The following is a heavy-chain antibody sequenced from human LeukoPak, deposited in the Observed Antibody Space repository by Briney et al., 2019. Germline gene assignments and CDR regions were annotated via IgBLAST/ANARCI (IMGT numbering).Heavy chain of an antibody. CDR3: AKDGGRLLWFGETPLNV. J-gene: IGHJ6*04. CDR2: ISYDGSNK. D-gene: IGHD3-10*01. CDR1: GFTFGSYG. Sequence: GGSLRLSCAASGFTFGSYGMHWVRQAPGKGLEWVAVISYDGSNKYYADSVKGRFTISRDNSKNTLYLQMNSLRAEDTAVYYCAKDGGRLLWFGETPLNVWGKGTTVTISS. V-gene: IGHV3-30*18.